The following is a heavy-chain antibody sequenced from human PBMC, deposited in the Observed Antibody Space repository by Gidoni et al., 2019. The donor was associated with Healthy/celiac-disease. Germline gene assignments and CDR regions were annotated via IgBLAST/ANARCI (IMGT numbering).Heavy chain of an antibody. Sequence: GRFTISRDNSKNTLYLQMNSLRAEDTAVYYCAKGGYCSGGSCYRSAYYFDYWGQGTLVTVSS. D-gene: IGHD2-15*01. CDR3: AKGGYCSGGSCYRSAYYFDY. J-gene: IGHJ4*02. V-gene: IGHV3-23*01.